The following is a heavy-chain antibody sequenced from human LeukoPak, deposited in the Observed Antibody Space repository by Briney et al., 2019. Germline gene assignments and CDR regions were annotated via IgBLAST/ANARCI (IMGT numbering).Heavy chain of an antibody. CDR1: GFTFSSYW. Sequence: HPGGSLRLSCAASGFTFSSYWMRWVRQAPGKGLEGVANIKNAGSEEYYVDSVKGRFTISRDNAKISLFLQMNSLTVEDTAVYYCARAIRGSAVDTGDRWGQGTLVTVSS. J-gene: IGHJ4*02. CDR2: IKNAGSEE. V-gene: IGHV3-7*01. CDR3: ARAIRGSAVDTGDR. D-gene: IGHD3-10*01.